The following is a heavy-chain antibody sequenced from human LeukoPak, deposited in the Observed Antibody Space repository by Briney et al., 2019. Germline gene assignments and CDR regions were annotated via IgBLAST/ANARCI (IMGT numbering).Heavy chain of an antibody. J-gene: IGHJ4*02. Sequence: GGSLRLSCAASGFTFSSYAMNWVRQAPGKGLEWVSFISGSGDTTYYADSVKGRFTISRDNAKNSLYLQMNSLRAEDTAVYYCARDHYYGSGSLDWGQGTLVTVSS. CDR2: ISGSGDTT. CDR3: ARDHYYGSGSLD. V-gene: IGHV3-21*01. CDR1: GFTFSSYA. D-gene: IGHD3-10*01.